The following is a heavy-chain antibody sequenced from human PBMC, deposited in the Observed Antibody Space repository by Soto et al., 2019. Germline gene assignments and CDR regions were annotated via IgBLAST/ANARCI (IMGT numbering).Heavy chain of an antibody. V-gene: IGHV1-8*01. J-gene: IGHJ5*02. CDR2: MNPNSGNT. Sequence: AVKVSCKASGYTFTSYDINWVRQATGQGLEWMGWMNPNSGNTGYAQKFQGRVTMTRNTSISTAYMELSSLRSEDTAVYYCARRRIIAAAGFDPWGQGTLVAVSS. D-gene: IGHD6-13*01. CDR1: GYTFTSYD. CDR3: ARRRIIAAAGFDP.